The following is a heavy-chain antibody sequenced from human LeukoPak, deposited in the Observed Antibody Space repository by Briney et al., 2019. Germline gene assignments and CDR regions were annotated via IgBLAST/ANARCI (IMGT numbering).Heavy chain of an antibody. V-gene: IGHV4-59*01. Sequence: PSETLSLTCTVSGGSISSYYWSWIRQPPGKGLEWIGYIYYSGSTNYNPSLKSRVTISVDTSKNQFSLKLSSVTAADTAVHYCARAEDYYDSSGYFGDWGQGTLVTVSS. CDR1: GGSISSYY. CDR2: IYYSGST. CDR3: ARAEDYYDSSGYFGD. D-gene: IGHD3-22*01. J-gene: IGHJ4*02.